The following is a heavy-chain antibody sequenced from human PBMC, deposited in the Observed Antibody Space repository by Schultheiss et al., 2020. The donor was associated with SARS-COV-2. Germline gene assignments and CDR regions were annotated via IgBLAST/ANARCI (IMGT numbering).Heavy chain of an antibody. CDR1: GGSFSGYY. D-gene: IGHD4-17*01. CDR3: ARGATVTRDFDC. J-gene: IGHJ4*02. CDR2: IYYSGST. V-gene: IGHV4-34*01. Sequence: SETLSLTCAVYGGSFSGYYWSWIRQHPGKGLEWIGYIYYSGSTNYNPSLKSRVTISVDTSKNQFSLKLSSVTAADTAVYYCARGATVTRDFDCWGQGTLVTVSS.